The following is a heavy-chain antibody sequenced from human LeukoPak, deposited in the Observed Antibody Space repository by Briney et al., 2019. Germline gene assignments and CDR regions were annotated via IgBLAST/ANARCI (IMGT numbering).Heavy chain of an antibody. Sequence: SETLSLTCTVSGGSISSYYWSWIRQPPGKGLEWIGYIYHSGSTYYNPSLKSRVTISVDRSKNQFSLKLSSVTAADTAVYYCARWVVVGNWFDPWGQGTLVTVSS. CDR1: GGSISSYY. V-gene: IGHV4-59*12. CDR2: IYHSGST. J-gene: IGHJ5*02. D-gene: IGHD2-15*01. CDR3: ARWVVVGNWFDP.